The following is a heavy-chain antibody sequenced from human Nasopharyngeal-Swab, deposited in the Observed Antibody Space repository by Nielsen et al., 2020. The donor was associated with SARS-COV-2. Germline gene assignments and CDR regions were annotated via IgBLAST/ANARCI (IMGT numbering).Heavy chain of an antibody. D-gene: IGHD6-19*01. CDR3: ARIIRRRGWYSHVDY. CDR2: TYRSGSGSA. V-gene: IGHV4-39*07. CDR1: GDSISRSDDY. Sequence: SETLSLTCTVSGDSISRSDDYWGWIRQTPGKGLDWIVSTYRSGSGSAYYKPSLKSRVTISIVPSKNLFSLNLKSVTAAGTAVYYCARIIRRRGWYSHVDYWGQGTLVTVSS. J-gene: IGHJ4*02.